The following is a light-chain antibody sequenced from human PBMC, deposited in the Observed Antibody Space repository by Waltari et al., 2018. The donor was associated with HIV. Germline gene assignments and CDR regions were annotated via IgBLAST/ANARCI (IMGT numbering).Light chain of an antibody. J-gene: IGLJ3*02. CDR3: QVWDESTDYVMV. CDR1: SIGSKS. CDR2: DDR. V-gene: IGLV3-21*02. Sequence: SYVLSRPPSVSVAPGQTATIPCGGDSIGSKSVQWYQQRPGQAPLLVLYDDRDRPSGIPERFSGSNSGNMATLTITRVAVVDEADYYCQVWDESTDYVMVFGGGTKLTVL.